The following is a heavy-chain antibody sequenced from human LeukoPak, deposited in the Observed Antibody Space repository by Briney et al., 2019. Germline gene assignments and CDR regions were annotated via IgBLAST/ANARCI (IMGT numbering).Heavy chain of an antibody. CDR2: INPNSGGT. CDR3: ACGYSGYDRGYYYYGMDV. D-gene: IGHD5-12*01. CDR1: GYTFTGYY. Sequence: ASVKVSCKASGYTFTGYYMHWVRQAPGQGLEWMGWINPNSGGTNYAQKFQGRVTMTRDTSISTAYMELSRLRSDDTAVYYCACGYSGYDRGYYYYGMDVWGQGTTVTVSS. J-gene: IGHJ6*02. V-gene: IGHV1-2*02.